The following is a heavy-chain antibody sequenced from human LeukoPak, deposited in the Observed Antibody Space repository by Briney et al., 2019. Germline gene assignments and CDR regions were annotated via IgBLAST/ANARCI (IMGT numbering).Heavy chain of an antibody. D-gene: IGHD4-17*01. CDR2: ISAYNGNT. Sequence: ASVKVSCTASGYTFASYDISWVRQAPGQGLECMGWISAYNGNTNYAQKFQGWVTMTRDTSISTAYMELSRLRYDDTAVYYCARFRDGDPTVTIPPYAFDIWGQGTMVTVSS. J-gene: IGHJ3*02. CDR1: GYTFASYD. CDR3: ARFRDGDPTVTIPPYAFDI. V-gene: IGHV1-18*01.